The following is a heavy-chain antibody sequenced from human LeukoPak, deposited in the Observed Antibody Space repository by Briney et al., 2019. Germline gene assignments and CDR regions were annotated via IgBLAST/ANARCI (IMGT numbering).Heavy chain of an antibody. CDR2: ISYDERNK. D-gene: IGHD3-9*01. CDR1: RFTFSSYA. V-gene: IGHV3-30*04. CDR3: ARWRDIYNAVDY. Sequence: GGSLRLSCAASRFTFSSYAMNWVRQAPGKGLEWVAVISYDERNKYYADFAEGRFTISRDNSKNTLYLQMNSLRAEDTAVYYCARWRDIYNAVDYWGQGTLVTVSS. J-gene: IGHJ4*02.